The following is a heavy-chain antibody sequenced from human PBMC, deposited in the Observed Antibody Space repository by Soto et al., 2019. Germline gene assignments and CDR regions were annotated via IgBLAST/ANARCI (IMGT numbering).Heavy chain of an antibody. CDR3: ARGRGGSYGGNSAHFDI. CDR2: IWYDGSKK. V-gene: IGHV3-33*01. J-gene: IGHJ3*02. D-gene: IGHD4-17*01. CDR1: GFTFSGFG. Sequence: QVQLVESGGGVVQPGTSLRLSCEASGFTFSGFGMHWVRQAPGKGLEWVAVIWYDGSKKYYADCVKGRFTISRDNSKNALYLQRNRLRAEDTAVYYCARGRGGSYGGNSAHFDIWGQGTLVTVSS.